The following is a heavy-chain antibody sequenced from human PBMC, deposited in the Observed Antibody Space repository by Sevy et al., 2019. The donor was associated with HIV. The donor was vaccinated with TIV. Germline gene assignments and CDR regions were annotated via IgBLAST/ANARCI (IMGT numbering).Heavy chain of an antibody. CDR1: GDTFTNDY. CDR3: VRADPAQHFDS. Sequence: ASVKVSCKPSGDTFTNDYMHWVRQAPEQGLEWMGIIDPSAGNASYAEKFQGRVTMAWDTSTSTLYMDLSSLRSEDTAVYYCVRADPAQHFDSWGQGTLVTVSS. J-gene: IGHJ4*02. V-gene: IGHV1-46*01. CDR2: IDPSAGNA.